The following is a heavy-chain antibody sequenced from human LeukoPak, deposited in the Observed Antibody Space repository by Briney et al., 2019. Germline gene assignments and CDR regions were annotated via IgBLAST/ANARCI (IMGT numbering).Heavy chain of an antibody. Sequence: GASVKVSCKASGYTFTGYYMHWVRQAPGQGLEWIGRINPNSGGTNYAQKFQGRVTMTRDTSINTAYMELSRLRSDDTAVYYCASYCSGGGCYSRSFDYWGQGTLVTVSS. CDR2: INPNSGGT. CDR1: GYTFTGYY. D-gene: IGHD2-15*01. J-gene: IGHJ4*02. CDR3: ASYCSGGGCYSRSFDY. V-gene: IGHV1-2*06.